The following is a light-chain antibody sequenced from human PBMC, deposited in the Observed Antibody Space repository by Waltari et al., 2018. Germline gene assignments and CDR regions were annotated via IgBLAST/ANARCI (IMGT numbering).Light chain of an antibody. CDR1: QSVRNN. J-gene: IGKJ1*01. Sequence: DIVMTQSQATLSVSPGERATLSCRASQSVRNNLVWYQQKPGQAPRLPIYGASTRVTGIPARFSGSWSGTEFTLTISSLQSEDFAVYYCQQYNNWPPWTFGQGTKVEIK. V-gene: IGKV3-15*01. CDR2: GAS. CDR3: QQYNNWPPWT.